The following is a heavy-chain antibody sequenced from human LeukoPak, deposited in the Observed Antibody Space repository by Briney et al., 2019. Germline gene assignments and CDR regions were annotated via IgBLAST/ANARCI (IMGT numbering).Heavy chain of an antibody. CDR1: GFSFSTYP. J-gene: IGHJ4*02. CDR3: ARAQWLVDFDY. Sequence: PGGSLRLSCAASGFSFSTYPMTWVRRAPGKGLEWVSSISSSSSSLYYADSVKGRFTISRDNAKNSLYLQMNSLRAEDTAVYYCARAQWLVDFDYWGQGTLVTVSS. V-gene: IGHV3-21*04. CDR2: ISSSSSSL. D-gene: IGHD6-19*01.